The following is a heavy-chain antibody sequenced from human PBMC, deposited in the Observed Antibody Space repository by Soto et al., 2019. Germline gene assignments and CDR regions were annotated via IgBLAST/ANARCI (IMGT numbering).Heavy chain of an antibody. Sequence: PGGSLRLSCAASGFTVSSNYMSWVRQAPGKGLEWVSVIYSGGSTYYADSVKGRFTISRDKSISTAYLQWSSLKASDTAMYYCARQDGSGGSFDYWGQGTLVTVSS. D-gene: IGHD2-15*01. CDR1: GFTVSSNY. J-gene: IGHJ4*02. CDR3: ARQDGSGGSFDY. V-gene: IGHV3-66*04. CDR2: IYSGGST.